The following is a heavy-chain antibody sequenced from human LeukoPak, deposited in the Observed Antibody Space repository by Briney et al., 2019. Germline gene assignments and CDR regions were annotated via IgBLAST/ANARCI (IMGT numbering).Heavy chain of an antibody. CDR3: ARDRVYYGSETTSWFDP. J-gene: IGHJ5*02. D-gene: IGHD3-10*01. CDR1: GYTFTSYY. CDR2: INPNSGGT. V-gene: IGHV1-2*02. Sequence: GASVKVSCKASGYTFTSYYMHWVRQAPGQGLEWMGWINPNSGGTNYAQKFQGRVTMTRDTSISTAYMELSRLRSDDTAVYYCARDRVYYGSETTSWFDPWGQGTLVTVSS.